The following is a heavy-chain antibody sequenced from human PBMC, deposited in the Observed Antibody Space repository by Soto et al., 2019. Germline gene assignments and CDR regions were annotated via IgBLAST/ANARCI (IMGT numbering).Heavy chain of an antibody. V-gene: IGHV3-74*01. CDR3: ASGGLYAYYQDN. J-gene: IGHJ4*02. CDR1: GFTFSTYW. CDR2: LKGDGSMT. D-gene: IGHD3-16*01. Sequence: EVQLVESGGGVVQPGVSLRLSCTASGFTFSTYWMHWVRQAPGKGLVWLSRLKGDGSMTDYADSVKGRFTISRDNAENTLYLQMHGLRAEDTAIYYCASGGLYAYYQDNWGQGTLVTVSS.